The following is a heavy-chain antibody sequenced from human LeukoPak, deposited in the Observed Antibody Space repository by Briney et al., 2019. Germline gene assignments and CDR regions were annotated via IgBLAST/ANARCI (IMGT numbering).Heavy chain of an antibody. CDR2: ISGSGGST. CDR1: GFTFSSYV. CDR3: AKSTTVRYYYYYMDV. J-gene: IGHJ6*03. D-gene: IGHD3-10*01. V-gene: IGHV3-23*01. Sequence: GSLRLSCAASGFTFSSYVMSWVRQAPGKGLEWVSAISGSGGSTYYADSVKGRFTISRDNSKNTLYLQMNSLRAEDTAVYYCAKSTTVRYYYYYMDVWGKGTTVTVSS.